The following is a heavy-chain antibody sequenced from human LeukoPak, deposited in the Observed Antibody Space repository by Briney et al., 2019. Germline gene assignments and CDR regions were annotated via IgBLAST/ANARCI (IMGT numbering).Heavy chain of an antibody. D-gene: IGHD6-6*01. Sequence: GGSLRLSCAASGFTVSGNYMSWVRQAPGKGLEWVSGINWNGGSTGYADSVKGRFTISRDNAKNSLYLQMNSLRAEDTALYYCARGIDSSSSYWGQGTLVTVSS. V-gene: IGHV3-20*04. CDR1: GFTVSGNY. J-gene: IGHJ4*02. CDR2: INWNGGST. CDR3: ARGIDSSSSY.